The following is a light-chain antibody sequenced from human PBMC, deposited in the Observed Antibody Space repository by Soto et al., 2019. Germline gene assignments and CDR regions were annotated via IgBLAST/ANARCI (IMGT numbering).Light chain of an antibody. CDR1: QSVSSSY. V-gene: IGKV3-20*01. Sequence: EIALTQSPGTLSLSPGERATLSCRASQSVSSSYLAWYQQKPGQAPRLLMYAASSRASGIPDRFSGSGSGTDFTLTISRLEPEDFAVYYCQQYGSSPWTFGQGTKVEIK. CDR2: AAS. J-gene: IGKJ1*01. CDR3: QQYGSSPWT.